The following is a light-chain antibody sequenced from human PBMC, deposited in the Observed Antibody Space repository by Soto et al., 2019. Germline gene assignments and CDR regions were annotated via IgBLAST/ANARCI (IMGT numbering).Light chain of an antibody. CDR1: QSVSSY. V-gene: IGKV3-11*01. CDR2: DAS. CDR3: QQRSNWPPWT. Sequence: EIVLTQSPATLSLSPGDRATLSCRASQSVSSYLAWYQHKPGQAPRLLIYDASNRATGIPARFSGSGSGTDFTLPISSLEPEYFAVYYCQQRSNWPPWTFGQGNTVEIK. J-gene: IGKJ1*01.